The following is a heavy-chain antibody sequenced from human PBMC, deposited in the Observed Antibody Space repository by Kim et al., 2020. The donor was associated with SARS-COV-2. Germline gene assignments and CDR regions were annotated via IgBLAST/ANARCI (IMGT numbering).Heavy chain of an antibody. CDR1: GGTFSSYA. CDR3: ARDRGIVATID. CDR2: IIPILGIA. Sequence: SVKVSCKASGGTFSSYAISWVRQAPGQGLEWMGRIIPILGIANYAQKFQGRVTITADKSTSTAYMELSSLRSEDTAVYYCARDRGIVATIDWGQGTLVTVSS. V-gene: IGHV1-69*04. J-gene: IGHJ4*02. D-gene: IGHD5-12*01.